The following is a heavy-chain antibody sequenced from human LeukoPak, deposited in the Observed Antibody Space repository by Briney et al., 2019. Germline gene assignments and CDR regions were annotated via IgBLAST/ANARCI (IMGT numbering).Heavy chain of an antibody. CDR1: VYTFTSYD. J-gene: IGHJ4*02. CDR3: ARGQRFRGVAAAGGY. Sequence: ASVKVSCKASVYTFTSYDIKWVGQATAQGLEWMGWMNPNSGNTGYAQKFQGRVTMTRNTSISTAYMELSSLRSEDTAVYYCARGQRFRGVAAAGGYWGQGTLVTVSS. V-gene: IGHV1-8*01. D-gene: IGHD6-13*01. CDR2: MNPNSGNT.